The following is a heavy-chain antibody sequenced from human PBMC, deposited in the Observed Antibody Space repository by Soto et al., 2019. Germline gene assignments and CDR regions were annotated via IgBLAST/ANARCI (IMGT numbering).Heavy chain of an antibody. CDR2: IWYDGSNK. V-gene: IGHV3-33*01. Sequence: VGSLRLSCAASGFTFSSYGMHWVRQAPGKGLEWVAVIWYDGSNKYYADSVKGRFTISRDSSKNTLYLQMNSLRAEDTAVYYCARDWSEQWLVPYYFDYWGQGTLVTVSS. J-gene: IGHJ4*02. CDR1: GFTFSSYG. CDR3: ARDWSEQWLVPYYFDY. D-gene: IGHD6-19*01.